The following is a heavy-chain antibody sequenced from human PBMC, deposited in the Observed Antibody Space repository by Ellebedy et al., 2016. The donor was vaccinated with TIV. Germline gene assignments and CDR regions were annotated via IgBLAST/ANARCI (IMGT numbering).Heavy chain of an antibody. D-gene: IGHD6-19*01. CDR3: ARERAGIEVAAYFDY. J-gene: IGHJ4*02. Sequence: PGGSLRLSCAASGFTFSSFGMHWVRQAPGKGLEWVAVIWYDGSTQYSADSVKGRFTISRDNSKNTLFLQMNGLRAEDTAVYYCARERAGIEVAAYFDYWGQGTLVTVSS. CDR2: IWYDGSTQ. V-gene: IGHV3-33*08. CDR1: GFTFSSFG.